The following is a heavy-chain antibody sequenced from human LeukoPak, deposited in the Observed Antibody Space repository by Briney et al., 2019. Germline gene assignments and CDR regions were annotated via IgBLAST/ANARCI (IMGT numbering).Heavy chain of an antibody. CDR2: IHTSSDYV. J-gene: IGHJ4*02. CDR1: GFTFSDYT. Sequence: GGSLRLSCAASGFTFSDYTMNWVRQTPGLPPEWVSSIHTSSDYVYYADSVKGRFISSRDNAESSLYLQLSSLGAEDTAVYYCVRGGLYHYSGTSGDYWGQGTLVTVSS. D-gene: IGHD1-26*01. CDR3: VRGGLYHYSGTSGDY. V-gene: IGHV3-21*06.